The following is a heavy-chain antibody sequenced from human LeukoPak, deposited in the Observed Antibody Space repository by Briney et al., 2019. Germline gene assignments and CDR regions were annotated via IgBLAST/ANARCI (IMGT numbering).Heavy chain of an antibody. Sequence: SETLSLTCTLSGDSITSGSYYWTWLRQPAGKGLEYIGRSHVSGSTYYNPSLKSRVTISVDTSKNQFSLKLSSVTAADTAVYYCARCGSGRYLDNWFDPWGQGTLVTVSS. V-gene: IGHV4-61*02. CDR3: ARCGSGRYLDNWFDP. CDR1: GDSITSGSYY. D-gene: IGHD3-10*01. CDR2: SHVSGST. J-gene: IGHJ5*02.